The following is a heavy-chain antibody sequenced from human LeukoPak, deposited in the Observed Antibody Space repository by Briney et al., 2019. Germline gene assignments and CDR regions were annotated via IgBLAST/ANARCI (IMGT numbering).Heavy chain of an antibody. CDR1: GFTVSSNY. V-gene: IGHV3-74*01. D-gene: IGHD2-15*01. CDR2: INREGTST. CDR3: ARWDCSGGDCNSGSRFIDY. Sequence: PGGSLRLSCAASGFTVSSNYMNWARQAPGKGLVWVSRINREGTSTTYADFVKGRFTISRDNAKNTLYLQMDSLRAEDTAVYYCARWDCSGGDCNSGSRFIDYWGQGTLVTVSS. J-gene: IGHJ4*02.